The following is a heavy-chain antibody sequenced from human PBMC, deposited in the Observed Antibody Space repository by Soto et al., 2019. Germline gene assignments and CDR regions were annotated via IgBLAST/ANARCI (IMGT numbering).Heavy chain of an antibody. J-gene: IGHJ6*02. V-gene: IGHV1-69*13. CDR2: IIPIFGTA. CDR1: GGTFSSYA. D-gene: IGHD5-18*01. Sequence: SVKVSCKASGGTFSSYAISWVRQAPGQGLEWMGGIIPIFGTANYAQKFQGRVTITADESTSTAYMELSSLRSEDTAVYYCAREDVDTAMGYYYYYGMDVWGQGTTVTVSS. CDR3: AREDVDTAMGYYYYYGMDV.